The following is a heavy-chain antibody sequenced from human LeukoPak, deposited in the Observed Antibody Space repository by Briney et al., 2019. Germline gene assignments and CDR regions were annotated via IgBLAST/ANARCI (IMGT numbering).Heavy chain of an antibody. CDR2: TNPSGGST. CDR1: GYTFTSYY. V-gene: IGHV1-46*01. CDR3: ARPNYDILTGYYSSFDY. Sequence: ASVKVSCKASGYTFTSYYMHWERQAPGQGLEWMGITNPSGGSTSYAQKFQGRVTMTRDTSTSTVYMELSSLRSEDTAVYYCARPNYDILTGYYSSFDYWGQGTLVTVSS. D-gene: IGHD3-9*01. J-gene: IGHJ4*02.